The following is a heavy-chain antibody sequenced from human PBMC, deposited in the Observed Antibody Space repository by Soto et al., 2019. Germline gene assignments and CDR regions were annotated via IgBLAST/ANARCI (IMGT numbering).Heavy chain of an antibody. D-gene: IGHD3-3*01. J-gene: IGHJ4*02. CDR3: ARDLETGRSGYSLHPIDY. Sequence: ASVKVSCKASGGTFSSYAISWVRQAPGQGLEWMGRIIPILGIANYAQKFQGRVTITADKSTSTAYMELSSLRSEDTAVYYCARDLETGRSGYSLHPIDYWGQGTLVTVSS. CDR2: IIPILGIA. V-gene: IGHV1-69*04. CDR1: GGTFSSYA.